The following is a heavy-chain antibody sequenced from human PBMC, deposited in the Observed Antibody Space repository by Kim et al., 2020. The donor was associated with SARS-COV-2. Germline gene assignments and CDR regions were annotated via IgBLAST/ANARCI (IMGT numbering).Heavy chain of an antibody. D-gene: IGHD3-16*01. Sequence: GGSLRLSCAASGFTFSSYAMSWVRQAPGKGLEWVSAISGSGGSTYYADSVKGRFTISRDNPKNTLYLQMNSLRAEDTAADYCAKDPRPRVFGWFDPRGQGTLVTVSS. CDR3: AKDPRPRVFGWFDP. V-gene: IGHV3-23*01. CDR1: GFTFSSYA. J-gene: IGHJ5*02. CDR2: ISGSGGST.